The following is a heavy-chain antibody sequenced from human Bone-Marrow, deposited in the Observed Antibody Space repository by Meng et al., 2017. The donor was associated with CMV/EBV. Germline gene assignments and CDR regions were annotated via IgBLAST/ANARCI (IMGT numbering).Heavy chain of an antibody. CDR3: AREGSSIPNYYYYYGMAV. V-gene: IGHV1-18*01. CDR1: GYTFTSYG. CDR2: ISAYNGNT. Sequence: ASVKVSCKASGYTFTSYGISWVRQAPGQGLEWMGWISAYNGNTNYAQKLQGRVTMTTDTSTSTAYMELRSLRSDDTAVYYCAREGSSIPNYYYYYGMAVWGQGTTVTVSS. D-gene: IGHD6-13*01. J-gene: IGHJ6*02.